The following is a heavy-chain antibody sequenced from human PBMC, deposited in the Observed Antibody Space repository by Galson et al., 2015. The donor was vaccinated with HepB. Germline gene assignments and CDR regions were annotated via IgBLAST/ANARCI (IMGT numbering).Heavy chain of an antibody. J-gene: IGHJ6*02. Sequence: SLRLSCAASGFTFSSYAMSWVRQAPGKGLEWVSAISGSGGSTYYADSVKGRFTISRDNSKNTLYLQMNSLRAEDTAVYYCAKSPGSYYYYGMDVWGQGTTVTVSS. CDR2: ISGSGGST. D-gene: IGHD3-10*01. V-gene: IGHV3-23*01. CDR3: AKSPGSYYYYGMDV. CDR1: GFTFSSYA.